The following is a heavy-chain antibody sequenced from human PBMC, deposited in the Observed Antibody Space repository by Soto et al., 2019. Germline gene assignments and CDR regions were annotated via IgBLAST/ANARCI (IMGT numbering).Heavy chain of an antibody. J-gene: IGHJ6*02. CDR2: ISHDGGNK. CDR1: EFSFSTHA. V-gene: IGHV3-30*14. D-gene: IGHD6-19*01. CDR3: ARGRSSAWYVYYRYGVDL. Sequence: HPGGSLRLSCAASEFSFSTHAMHWVRQAPGKGLEWVALISHDGGNKNYAESVKGRFTISRDNSKDTVFLHMNSLRIDDTAIYYCARGRSSAWYVYYRYGVDLWGQGTTVTVSS.